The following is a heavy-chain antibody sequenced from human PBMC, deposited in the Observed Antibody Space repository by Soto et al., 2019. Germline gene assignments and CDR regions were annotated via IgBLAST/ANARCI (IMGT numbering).Heavy chain of an antibody. J-gene: IGHJ4*02. Sequence: SETLSLTCAVYGGSFSGYYWSWIRQPPGKGLEWIGEINHSGSTNYNPTLKSRVTISVDTSKNQFSLKLSSVTAADTAVYYCASSVAGYFDYWGQGTLVTVSS. CDR3: ASSVAGYFDY. CDR2: INHSGST. CDR1: GGSFSGYY. D-gene: IGHD2-15*01. V-gene: IGHV4-34*01.